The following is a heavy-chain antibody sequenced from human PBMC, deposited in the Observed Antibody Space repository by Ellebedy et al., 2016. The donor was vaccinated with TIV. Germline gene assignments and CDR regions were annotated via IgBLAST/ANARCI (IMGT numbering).Heavy chain of an antibody. Sequence: SETLSLTCAVSGGSISSNNWWGWVRQPPGKGLEWIGEIYHSGSTNYNPSLKSRVTIPVDKSKNQFSLQLSSVTAADTAVYYCARGISSSWYGVFFDYWGQGTLVTVSS. CDR3: ARGISSSWYGVFFDY. CDR1: GGSISSNNW. CDR2: IYHSGST. J-gene: IGHJ4*02. D-gene: IGHD6-13*01. V-gene: IGHV4-4*02.